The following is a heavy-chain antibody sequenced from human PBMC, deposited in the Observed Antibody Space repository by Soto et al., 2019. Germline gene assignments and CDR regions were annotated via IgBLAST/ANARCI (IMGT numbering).Heavy chain of an antibody. Sequence: TSQTVSLTCTVSGGSISSYYWSWIRQPPGKGLECIGYIYYSGSTNYKPSLKSRVTISVDTSKTKFSLKLSSVTAADTAVYDCARDNDVWGSSLYPNSPHAFDIWGNGTMVTLS. CDR2: IYYSGST. D-gene: IGHD3-16*02. J-gene: IGHJ3*02. V-gene: IGHV4-59*01. CDR3: ARDNDVWGSSLYPNSPHAFDI. CDR1: GGSISSYY.